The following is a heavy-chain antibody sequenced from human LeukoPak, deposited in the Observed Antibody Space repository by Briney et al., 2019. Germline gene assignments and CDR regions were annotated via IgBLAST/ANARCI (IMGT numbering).Heavy chain of an antibody. V-gene: IGHV3-30*01. J-gene: IGHJ4*02. CDR3: AREDFWSGFERGYFDY. CDR2: LSYDGSNK. CDR1: GFTFSSYA. Sequence: QPGRSLRLSCAASGFTFSSYAMHWVRQAPGKGLEWVAVLSYDGSNKYYADSVKGRFTISRDNSKNTLYLQMNSLRAEDTAVYYCAREDFWSGFERGYFDYWGQGTLVTVSS. D-gene: IGHD3-3*01.